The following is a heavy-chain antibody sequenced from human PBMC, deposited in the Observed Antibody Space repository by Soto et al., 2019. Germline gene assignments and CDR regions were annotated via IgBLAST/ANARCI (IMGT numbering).Heavy chain of an antibody. D-gene: IGHD1-26*01. J-gene: IGHJ4*02. CDR1: GYTFTSYG. CDR3: ARDAHLSGSYWIVGVVPL. Sequence: QVQLVQSGAEVKKPGASVKVSCKASGYTFTSYGISWVRQAPGQGLEWMGWISAYNGNTNYAQKLQGRVTMTTDTXTXTXXMELGSLRPDDTAVYYCARDAHLSGSYWIVGVVPLWGQGTLVTVSS. V-gene: IGHV1-18*01. CDR2: ISAYNGNT.